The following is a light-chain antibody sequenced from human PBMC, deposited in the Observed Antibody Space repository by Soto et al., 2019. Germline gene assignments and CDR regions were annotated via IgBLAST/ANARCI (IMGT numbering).Light chain of an antibody. CDR1: SSDVGGYNY. J-gene: IGLJ1*01. CDR3: CSYAGSPSV. CDR2: DVS. V-gene: IGLV2-11*01. Sequence: QSALTQPRSVSGSPGQSVTISCTGTSSDVGGYNYVSWYQQHPGKAPKLMIYDVSERPSGVPDRFSGSKSGNTASLTISGLQAEDEADYYCCSYAGSPSVFGTGTKVTVL.